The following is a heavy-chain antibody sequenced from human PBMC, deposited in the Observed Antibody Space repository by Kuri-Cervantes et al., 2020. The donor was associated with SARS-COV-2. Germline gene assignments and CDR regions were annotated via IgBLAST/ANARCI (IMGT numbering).Heavy chain of an antibody. V-gene: IGHV3-66*01. CDR3: AKDRIAAAGGLTFDY. Sequence: GESLKISCAASGFTVSSNYMSWVRQAPGKGLEWVSVIYSGGSTYYADSVKGRFTISRDNSKNTLYLQMNSLRAEDTAVYYCAKDRIAAAGGLTFDYWGQGTLVTVSS. J-gene: IGHJ4*02. D-gene: IGHD6-13*01. CDR1: GFTVSSNY. CDR2: IYSGGST.